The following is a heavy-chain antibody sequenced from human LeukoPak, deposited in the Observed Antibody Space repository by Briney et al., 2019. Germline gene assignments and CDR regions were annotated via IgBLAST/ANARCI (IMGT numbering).Heavy chain of an antibody. J-gene: IGHJ4*02. D-gene: IGHD1-26*01. V-gene: IGHV3-66*01. CDR3: ARGVPTLGCFDY. CDR1: GFTVSSNY. Sequence: GGSLRLSCAASGFTVSSNYMSWVRQAPGKGLEWVSVIYTAGTTYYADSVKGRFTISRDNSKNTLYLQMNSLGAEDTAMYYCARGVPTLGCFDYWGQGALVTVSS. CDR2: IYTAGTT.